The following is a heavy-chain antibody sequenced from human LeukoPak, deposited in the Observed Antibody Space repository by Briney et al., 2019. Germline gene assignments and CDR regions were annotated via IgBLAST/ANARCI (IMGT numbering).Heavy chain of an antibody. CDR3: AREGKWLQLRYFDY. J-gene: IGHJ4*02. CDR1: GFTFSSYA. CDR2: ISGSGSST. Sequence: GGSLRLSCAASGFTFSSYAMSWVRQTPGKGLEWVSAISGSGSSTYYADSVKGRFTISRDNSKNTLFLQMNSLRAEDTAVYYCAREGKWLQLRYFDYWGQGTLVTVSS. D-gene: IGHD5-24*01. V-gene: IGHV3-23*01.